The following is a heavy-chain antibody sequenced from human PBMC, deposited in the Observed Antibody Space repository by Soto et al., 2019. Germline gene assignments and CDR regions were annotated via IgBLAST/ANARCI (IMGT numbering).Heavy chain of an antibody. J-gene: IGHJ6*02. CDR1: GFTLTSYT. Sequence: GGSLRLSCAASGFTLTSYTMNWVRQASGKGLEWVSSITSSSSHIYYADSVKGRFTISRDNAGNSLHLQMNSLRAEDSAVYYCVRERGLSSFYGMDVWGQGTTVTVSS. D-gene: IGHD3-10*01. CDR3: VRERGLSSFYGMDV. V-gene: IGHV3-21*01. CDR2: ITSSSSHI.